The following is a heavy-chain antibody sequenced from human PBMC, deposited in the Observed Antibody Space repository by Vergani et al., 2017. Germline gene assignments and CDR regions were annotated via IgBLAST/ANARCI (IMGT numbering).Heavy chain of an antibody. V-gene: IGHV4-34*01. CDR2: INHSGST. Sequence: QVQLQQWGAGLLKPSETLSLTCAVYGGSFSGYYWSWIRQPPGKGLEWIGEINHSGSTNYNPSLKSRVTISVDTSKNQFSLKLSSVTAADTAVYYCARARYWSSTSCYTRGFDPWGQGTLGTVSS. CDR3: ARARYWSSTSCYTRGFDP. D-gene: IGHD2-2*02. CDR1: GGSFSGYY. J-gene: IGHJ5*02.